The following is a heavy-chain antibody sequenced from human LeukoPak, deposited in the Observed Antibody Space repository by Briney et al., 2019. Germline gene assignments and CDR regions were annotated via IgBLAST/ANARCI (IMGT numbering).Heavy chain of an antibody. Sequence: ASVKVSSKASGYTFPGYYMHWVRQAPGQGLEWMGWINPNSGGTNYAQKFQGRVTMTRDTSISTAYMELSRLRSDDTAVYYCARDRSRAYYYDSSGPNSNFDYWGQGTLVTVSS. V-gene: IGHV1-2*02. D-gene: IGHD3-22*01. CDR3: ARDRSRAYYYDSSGPNSNFDY. CDR1: GYTFPGYY. CDR2: INPNSGGT. J-gene: IGHJ4*02.